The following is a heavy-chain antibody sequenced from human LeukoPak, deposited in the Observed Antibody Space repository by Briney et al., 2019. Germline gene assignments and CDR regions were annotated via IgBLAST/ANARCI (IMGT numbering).Heavy chain of an antibody. CDR3: ASTNLRLGELSSNAFDI. CDR1: GFTFSSYW. J-gene: IGHJ3*02. Sequence: PGGSLTLSCAASGFTFSSYWRSWVRQAPGKGLEWVANIKEEGSEKYYVDSVKGRFTISRDNAKNSLYLQMNSLRAEDTAVYYCASTNLRLGELSSNAFDIWGQGTMVTVSS. V-gene: IGHV3-7*01. CDR2: IKEEGSEK. D-gene: IGHD3-16*02.